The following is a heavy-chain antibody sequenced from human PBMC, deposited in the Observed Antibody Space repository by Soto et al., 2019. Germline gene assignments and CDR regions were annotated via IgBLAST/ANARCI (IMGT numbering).Heavy chain of an antibody. D-gene: IGHD3-10*01. CDR2: ISGSGGST. Sequence: GGSLRLSCAASGLTFSSYAMSWVRQATGKGLEWVSAISGSGGSTYYADSVKGRFTISRDNSKNTLYLQMNSLRAEDTAVYYCAKDRLVGGWLQFLWDYWGQGTLVTVSS. V-gene: IGHV3-23*01. CDR1: GLTFSSYA. J-gene: IGHJ4*02. CDR3: AKDRLVGGWLQFLWDY.